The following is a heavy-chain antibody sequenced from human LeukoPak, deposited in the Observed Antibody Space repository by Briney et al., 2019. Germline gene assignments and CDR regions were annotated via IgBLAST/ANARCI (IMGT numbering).Heavy chain of an antibody. CDR3: ARHYPYGSGSYSPFYFDC. CDR1: GDSISSYY. CDR2: IYYSGST. V-gene: IGHV4-59*08. J-gene: IGHJ4*02. D-gene: IGHD3-10*01. Sequence: SETLSLTCTVSGDSISSYYWSWTRQPPGKGLEWIGYIYYSGSTNYNPSLKSRVTISVDTSKNQFSLKLSSVTAADTGVYYCARHYPYGSGSYSPFYFDCWGQGTLVTVSS.